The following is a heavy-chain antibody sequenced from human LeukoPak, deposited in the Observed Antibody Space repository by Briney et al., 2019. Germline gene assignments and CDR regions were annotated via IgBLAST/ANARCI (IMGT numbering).Heavy chain of an antibody. D-gene: IGHD2-15*01. V-gene: IGHV1-8*01. CDR3: ARGWCSGGSCYGDFDY. CDR2: MNPNSGNT. J-gene: IGHJ4*02. CDR1: GHTFTSYD. Sequence: ASVKVSCKASGHTFTSYDINWVRQATGQGLEWMGWMNPNSGNTGYAQKFQGRVTMTRNTSISTAYMELSSLRSEDTAVYYCARGWCSGGSCYGDFDYWGQGTLVTVSS.